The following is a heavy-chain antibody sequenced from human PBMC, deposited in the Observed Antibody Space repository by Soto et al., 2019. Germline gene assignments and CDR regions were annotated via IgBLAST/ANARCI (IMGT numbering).Heavy chain of an antibody. CDR1: GFTFSSYA. CDR2: ISYDGSNK. J-gene: IGHJ6*01. V-gene: IGHV3-30-3*01. D-gene: IGHD3-3*01. Sequence: QVQLVESGGGVVQPGRSLRLSCAASGFTFSSYAMHWVRQAPGKGLEWVAVISYDGSNKYYADSVKGRFTISRDNSKSTLYLQMNSLRAEDTAVYYCARDTALRFLEWLSSRVGGMDVW. CDR3: ARDTALRFLEWLSSRVGGMDV.